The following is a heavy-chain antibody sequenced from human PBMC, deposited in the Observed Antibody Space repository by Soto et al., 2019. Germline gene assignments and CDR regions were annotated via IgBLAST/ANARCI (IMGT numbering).Heavy chain of an antibody. CDR3: AKDHHMYYFDY. J-gene: IGHJ4*02. Sequence: GGSLRLSCAASGFTFSSYAMSWVRQAPGKGLEWVSAISGSGVSTYYADSVKGRFTISRDNSKNTLYLQMNSLRAEDTAVYDCAKDHHMYYFDYWGQGTLVTVSS. V-gene: IGHV3-23*01. CDR1: GFTFSSYA. D-gene: IGHD2-21*01. CDR2: ISGSGVST.